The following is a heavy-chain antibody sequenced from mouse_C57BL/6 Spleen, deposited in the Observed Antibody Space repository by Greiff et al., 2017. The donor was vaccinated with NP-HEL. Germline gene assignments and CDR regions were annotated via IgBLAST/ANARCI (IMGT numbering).Heavy chain of an antibody. J-gene: IGHJ2*01. CDR3: ARSGLRLHLFDC. D-gene: IGHD3-3*01. CDR1: GYTFTSYW. V-gene: IGHV1-72*01. Sequence: QVQLKQPGAELVKPGASVKLSCKASGYTFTSYWMHWVKQRPGRGLEWIGRIDPNSGGTKYNEKFKSKATLTVDKPSSTAYMQLSSLTSEDSAVYYCARSGLRLHLFDCWGQGTTLTVSS. CDR2: IDPNSGGT.